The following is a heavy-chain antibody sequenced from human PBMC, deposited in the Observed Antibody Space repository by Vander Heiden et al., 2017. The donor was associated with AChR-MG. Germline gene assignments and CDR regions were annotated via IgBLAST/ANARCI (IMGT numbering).Heavy chain of an antibody. CDR1: GFTFSSYG. Sequence: QVQLVESGGGVVQPGRSLRLPCAASGFTFSSYGMHWVRQAPGKGLEWVAVISYDGSNKYYADSVKGRFTISRDNSKNTLYLQMNSLRAEDTAVYYCAKEGVGELLDDYYYMDVWGKGTTVTVSS. CDR3: AKEGVGELLDDYYYMDV. V-gene: IGHV3-30*18. D-gene: IGHD3-10*01. CDR2: ISYDGSNK. J-gene: IGHJ6*03.